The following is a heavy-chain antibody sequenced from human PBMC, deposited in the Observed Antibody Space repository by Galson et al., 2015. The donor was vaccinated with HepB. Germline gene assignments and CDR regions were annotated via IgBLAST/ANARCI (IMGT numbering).Heavy chain of an antibody. Sequence: LSLTCTVSGGSISSSSYYWGWIRQPPGKGLEWIGSIYYSGSTYYNPSLKSRVTISVDTSKNQFSLKLSSVTAADTAVYYCARVDEGAFDIWGQGTMVTVSS. CDR3: ARVDEGAFDI. J-gene: IGHJ3*02. CDR2: IYYSGST. V-gene: IGHV4-39*07. CDR1: GGSISSSSYY.